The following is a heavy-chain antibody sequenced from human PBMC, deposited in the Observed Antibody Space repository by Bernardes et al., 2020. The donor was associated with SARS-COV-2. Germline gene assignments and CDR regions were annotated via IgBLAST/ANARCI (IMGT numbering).Heavy chain of an antibody. CDR1: GFTISNCG. J-gene: IGHJ4*02. CDR2: IITSGESK. CDR3: ARDRGYSLGSLSLDY. V-gene: IGHV3-21*01. D-gene: IGHD3-10*01. Sequence: WGTLRLSCAASGFTISNCGLNWVRKGPGKGLERVSFIITSGESKYYADSVRGRFTISRDNAKDSLSLEMHRLRTVATAAYYCARDRGYSLGSLSLDYWGQGALVTVSS.